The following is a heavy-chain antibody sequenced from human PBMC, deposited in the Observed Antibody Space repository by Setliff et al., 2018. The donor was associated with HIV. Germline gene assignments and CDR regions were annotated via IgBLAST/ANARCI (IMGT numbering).Heavy chain of an antibody. Sequence: GASVKVSCKASGYTFTGYFIHLLRQAPGQGLQWMGRFIPMFGATKYAQGFQSRVTITADKSTSTAYMELNSLRSEDTAVYYCARAQGYCGGECYYHFDYWGQGTLVTVSS. CDR3: ARAQGYCGGECYYHFDY. CDR1: GYTFTGYF. D-gene: IGHD2-21*01. J-gene: IGHJ4*02. CDR2: FIPMFGAT. V-gene: IGHV1-69*06.